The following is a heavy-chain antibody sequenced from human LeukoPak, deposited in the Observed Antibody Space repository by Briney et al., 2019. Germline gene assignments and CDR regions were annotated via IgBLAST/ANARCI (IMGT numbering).Heavy chain of an antibody. J-gene: IGHJ4*02. CDR3: ARAPSYIRGYSHRFDY. CDR1: GFTFSDYY. D-gene: IGHD5-18*01. V-gene: IGHV3-11*04. Sequence: GSLRLSCAASGFTFSDYYMSWIRQAPGKGLEWVSYISSSGSTIYYADSVKGRFTISRDNAKNSLYLQMNSLRAEDTAVYYCARAPSYIRGYSHRFDYWGQGTLVTVSS. CDR2: ISSSGSTI.